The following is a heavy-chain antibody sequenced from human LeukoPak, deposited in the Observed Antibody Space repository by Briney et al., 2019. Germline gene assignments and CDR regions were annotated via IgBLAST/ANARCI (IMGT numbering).Heavy chain of an antibody. J-gene: IGHJ4*02. CDR1: GYTFTGYY. Sequence: ASVTVSCKASGYTFTGYYMHWVRQAPGQGLEWMGWINPNSGGTNYAQKFQGWVTMTRDTSISTAYMELSRLRSDDTAVYYCARANGSGSIPDYWVQGTLVTVSS. D-gene: IGHD3-10*01. CDR2: INPNSGGT. V-gene: IGHV1-2*04. CDR3: ARANGSGSIPDY.